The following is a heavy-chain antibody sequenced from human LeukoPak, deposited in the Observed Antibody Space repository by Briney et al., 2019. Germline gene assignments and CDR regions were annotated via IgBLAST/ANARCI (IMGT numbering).Heavy chain of an antibody. CDR2: ISYDGSNK. V-gene: IGHV3-30-3*01. CDR3: ARDSYGLDY. J-gene: IGHJ4*02. CDR1: GFTVSSYA. D-gene: IGHD5-18*01. Sequence: PGRSLTLSCAASGFTVSSYAIHWVRQAPGKGLEWVAVISYDGSNKYYADSVKGRFTISRDNSKNTLYLPMNSLRAEDTAVYYCARDSYGLDYWGQGTLVTVSS.